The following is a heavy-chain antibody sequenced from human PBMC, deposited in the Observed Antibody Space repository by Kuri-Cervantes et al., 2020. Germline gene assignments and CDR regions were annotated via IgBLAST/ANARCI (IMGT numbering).Heavy chain of an antibody. CDR1: GLIFSSYA. D-gene: IGHD3-10*01. CDR3: ARAYRIYGSGAHFDY. Sequence: GGSLRLSCAASGLIFSSYAMHWVRQAPGKGLEWVSYISSSSSTIYYADSVKGRFTISRDNAKNSLYLQMNSLRAEDTAVYYCARAYRIYGSGAHFDYWGQGTLVTVSS. CDR2: ISSSSSTI. V-gene: IGHV3-48*01. J-gene: IGHJ4*02.